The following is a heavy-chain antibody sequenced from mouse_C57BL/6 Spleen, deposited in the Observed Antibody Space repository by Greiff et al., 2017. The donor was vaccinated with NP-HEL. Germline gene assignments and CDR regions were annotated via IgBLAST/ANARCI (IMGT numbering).Heavy chain of an antibody. V-gene: IGHV1-50*01. CDR2: IDPSDSYT. D-gene: IGHD2-5*01. J-gene: IGHJ3*01. Sequence: QVQLKQSGAELVKPGASVKLSCKASGYTFTSYWMQWVKQRPGQGLEWIGEIDPSDSYTNYNQKFKGKATLTVDTSSSTAYMQLSSLTSEDSAVYYCAKVTEAWFAYWGQGTLVPVSA. CDR3: AKVTEAWFAY. CDR1: GYTFTSYW.